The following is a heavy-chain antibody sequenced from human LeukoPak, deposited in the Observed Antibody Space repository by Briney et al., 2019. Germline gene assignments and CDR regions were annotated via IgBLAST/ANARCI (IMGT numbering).Heavy chain of an antibody. CDR2: IIPISGTA. D-gene: IGHD1-14*01. Sequence: SVKVSCKASGGTFSSYAISWVRQAPGHGLEWMGGIIPISGTANYAQKFQGRVTFTTDESTSTAYMELTSLKSEDTAVYYCARGGTFYRRTLLTYFDYWGQGSLVTVSS. V-gene: IGHV1-69*05. CDR1: GGTFSSYA. J-gene: IGHJ4*02. CDR3: ARGGTFYRRTLLTYFDY.